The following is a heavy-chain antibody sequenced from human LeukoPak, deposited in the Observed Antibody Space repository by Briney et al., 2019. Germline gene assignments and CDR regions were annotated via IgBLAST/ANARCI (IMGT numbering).Heavy chain of an antibody. D-gene: IGHD6-19*01. J-gene: IGHJ4*02. CDR1: GFTVSSNY. CDR2: IYSGGST. Sequence: GGSLRLSCAASGFTVSSNYMSWVRQAPGKGLEWVSVIYSGGSTYYADSVKGRFTISRDNAKNSLYLQMNSLRAEDTAVYYCARVNSSGSYYFDYWGQGTLVTVSS. CDR3: ARVNSSGSYYFDY. V-gene: IGHV3-53*01.